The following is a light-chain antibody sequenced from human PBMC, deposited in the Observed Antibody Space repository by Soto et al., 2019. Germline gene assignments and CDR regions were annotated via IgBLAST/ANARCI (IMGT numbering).Light chain of an antibody. J-gene: IGKJ5*01. CDR1: QSVSSN. Sequence: EIVMTQFPATLSVSPGERATLSCRASQSVSSNLAWYQQKPGQAPRLLIYGASTRATGIPARFSGSGSGTEFTLTISSLQSEYFAVYYCQQYNNSPRMTYGQGIRLAI. CDR2: GAS. V-gene: IGKV3-15*01. CDR3: QQYNNSPRMT.